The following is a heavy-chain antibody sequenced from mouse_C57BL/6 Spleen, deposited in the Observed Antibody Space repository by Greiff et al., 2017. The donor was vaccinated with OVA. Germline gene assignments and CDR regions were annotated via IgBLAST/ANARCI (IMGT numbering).Heavy chain of an antibody. J-gene: IGHJ4*01. V-gene: IGHV2-5*01. CDR1: GFSLTSYG. Sequence: QVQLQQSGPGLVQPSQSLSITCTVSGFSLTSYGVHWVRQSPGKGLEWLGVIWRGGSTDYNAAFMSRLSITKDNSKSQVFFKMNSLQADDTAIYYCANYYYGSSPYAMDYWGQGTSVTVSS. CDR3: ANYYYGSSPYAMDY. D-gene: IGHD1-1*01. CDR2: IWRGGST.